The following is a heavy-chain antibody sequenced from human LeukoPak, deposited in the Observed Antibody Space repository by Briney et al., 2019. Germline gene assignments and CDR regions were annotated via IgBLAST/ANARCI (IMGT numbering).Heavy chain of an antibody. CDR1: GGSISSNNW. Sequence: SGTLSLTCAVSGGSISSNNWWTWVRQPPGKGLEWIGEISHSGSTNYNPSLESRVTISVDKSNNLFSLELNSVTAADTAVYFCARVSGTTPFDYWGRGTLVTVSS. CDR3: ARVSGTTPFDY. D-gene: IGHD1-1*01. CDR2: ISHSGST. J-gene: IGHJ4*02. V-gene: IGHV4-4*02.